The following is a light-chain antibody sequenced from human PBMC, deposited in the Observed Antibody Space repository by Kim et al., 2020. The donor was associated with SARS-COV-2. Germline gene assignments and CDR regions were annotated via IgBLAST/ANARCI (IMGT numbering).Light chain of an antibody. CDR2: AAS. Sequence: ASVGDRVTITCRASHGSSSWLAWYQQEPGTAPKLLIYAASSLQSVVPSRFSGSGSGTDFTLTISSLQPEDFATYYWQQANSFPLTFGGGTKVDIK. CDR1: HGSSSW. J-gene: IGKJ4*01. CDR3: QQANSFPLT. V-gene: IGKV1-12*01.